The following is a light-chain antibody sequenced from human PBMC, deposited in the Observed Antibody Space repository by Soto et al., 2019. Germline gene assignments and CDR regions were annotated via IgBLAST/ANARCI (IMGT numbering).Light chain of an antibody. CDR1: SSNIGINY. CDR3: AAWDDSLSVV. CDR2: RDD. Sequence: QSVLTQPPSASGTPGQRVTISCSGSSSNIGINYVYWYQQLPGTAPKLLIYRDDQRPSGVPDRFSGSKSGTSASLASSGLRSEDEADYYCAAWDDSLSVVFGGGTKLTVL. V-gene: IGLV1-47*01. J-gene: IGLJ3*02.